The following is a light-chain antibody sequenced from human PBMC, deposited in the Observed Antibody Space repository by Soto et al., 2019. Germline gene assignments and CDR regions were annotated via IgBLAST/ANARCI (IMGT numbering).Light chain of an antibody. J-gene: IGLJ2*01. CDR3: QSFDSSFIGLV. CDR2: DNT. V-gene: IGLV1-40*01. Sequence: QSVLTQPPSVTGAPGQRVTISCTGSNSNIGADYGVHWYQQFPETAPKLLIYDNTNRPSGVPDRFSGSKSCTSASLANPWLQAEDEADYYCQSFDSSFIGLVFGGGTKVTVL. CDR1: NSNIGADYG.